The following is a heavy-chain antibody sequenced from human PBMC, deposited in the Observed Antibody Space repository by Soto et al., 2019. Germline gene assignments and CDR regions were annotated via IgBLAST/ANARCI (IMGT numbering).Heavy chain of an antibody. CDR2: IYYSGST. CDR3: ARLSDSSSSDY. J-gene: IGHJ4*02. D-gene: IGHD6-13*01. Sequence: SETLSLTCTVSGGSISSSSYYWGWIRQPPGKGLEWIGSIYYSGSTYYNPSLKSRVTISVDTSKNQFSLKLSSVTAADTAVYYCARLSDSSSSDYWGQGTLVTVSS. V-gene: IGHV4-39*01. CDR1: GGSISSSSYY.